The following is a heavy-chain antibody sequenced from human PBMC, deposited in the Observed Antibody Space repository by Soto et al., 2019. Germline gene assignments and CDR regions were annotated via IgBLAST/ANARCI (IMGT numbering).Heavy chain of an antibody. J-gene: IGHJ2*01. Sequence: EVQLLESGGGLVQPGGSLRLSCAASGFTFSSYAMSWVRQAPGKGLEWVSAISGSGGSTYYADSVKGRFTISRDNSKNTLYLQMNSLRSEDTAVYYCARDHTSSGWVVCDFDLWGRGTLVTVSS. CDR2: ISGSGGST. V-gene: IGHV3-23*01. D-gene: IGHD6-19*01. CDR1: GFTFSSYA. CDR3: ARDHTSSGWVVCDFDL.